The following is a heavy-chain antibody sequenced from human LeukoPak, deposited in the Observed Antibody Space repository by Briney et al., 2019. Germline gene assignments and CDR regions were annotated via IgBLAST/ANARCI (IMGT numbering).Heavy chain of an antibody. CDR3: TAYDPSDYYGMDV. D-gene: IGHD5-12*01. V-gene: IGHV3-49*04. J-gene: IGHJ6*02. CDR1: GFTFGDYA. Sequence: GGSLRLSCTASGFTFGDYAMTWVRQAPGTGLEWVCFIRSKAYGGTTEFAASVKGRFIISRDDSKSIAYLQMNSLKTEDTAVYYCTAYDPSDYYGMDVWGQGTTVTVS. CDR2: IRSKAYGGTT.